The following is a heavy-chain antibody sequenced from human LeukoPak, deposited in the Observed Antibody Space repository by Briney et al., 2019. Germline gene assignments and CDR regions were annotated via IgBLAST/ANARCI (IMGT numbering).Heavy chain of an antibody. CDR2: IYYSGST. CDR1: GGSISSYY. Sequence: SETLSLTCTVSGGSISSYYWSWIRQPPGKGLEWIGYIYYSGSTNYNPSLKSRVTISVDTSKNQFSLKLSSVTAADTAVYYCXXXXXSSSWSYFDYWGQGTLVTVSS. D-gene: IGHD6-13*01. J-gene: IGHJ4*02. CDR3: XXXXXSSSWSYFDY. V-gene: IGHV4-59*01.